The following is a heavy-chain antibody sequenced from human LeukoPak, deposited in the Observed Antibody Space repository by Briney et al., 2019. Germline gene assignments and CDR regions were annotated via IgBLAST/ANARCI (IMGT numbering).Heavy chain of an antibody. Sequence: EASVKVSCKAAGDTISAYSLNWVRQAPGQGLEWMGGIIPIFGRAYYAQNLQGRVTITADKSTSTAYMELSSLGSEDTAIYYCAKDRGIISDYWGQGILVTVSS. CDR1: GDTISAYS. CDR2: IIPIFGRA. V-gene: IGHV1-69*06. J-gene: IGHJ4*02. CDR3: AKDRGIISDY. D-gene: IGHD3-10*01.